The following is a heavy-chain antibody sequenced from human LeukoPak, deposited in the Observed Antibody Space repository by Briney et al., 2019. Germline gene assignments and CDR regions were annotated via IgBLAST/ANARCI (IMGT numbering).Heavy chain of an antibody. CDR2: ISSSSSYI. CDR3: AREGDHYDSSGYPSDAFDI. J-gene: IGHJ3*02. Sequence: GGSLRLSCAASGFTFSSYSMNWVCQAPGKGLEWVSSISSSSSYIYYADSVKGRFTISRDNAKNSLYLQMNSLRAEDTAVYYCAREGDHYDSSGYPSDAFDIWGQGTMVTVSS. CDR1: GFTFSSYS. D-gene: IGHD3-22*01. V-gene: IGHV3-21*01.